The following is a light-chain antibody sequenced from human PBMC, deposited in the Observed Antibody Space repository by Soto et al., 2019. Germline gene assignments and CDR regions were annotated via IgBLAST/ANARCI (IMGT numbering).Light chain of an antibody. CDR3: QQSYSTLFT. J-gene: IGKJ3*01. Sequence: DIQMTQSPSSLSASVGDRVTITCRASQSISSYLNWYQQKPGKAPKLLIYAASSLQSGVPSRFSGSGSGTDFTLTISSLQPEDFATYYCQQSYSTLFTFGPGTMVDV. V-gene: IGKV1-39*01. CDR2: AAS. CDR1: QSISSY.